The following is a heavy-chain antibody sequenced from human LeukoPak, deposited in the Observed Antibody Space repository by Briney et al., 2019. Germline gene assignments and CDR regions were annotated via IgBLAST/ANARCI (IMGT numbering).Heavy chain of an antibody. V-gene: IGHV4-59*01. CDR2: IYYSGTT. CDR1: GGSTRSYY. D-gene: IGHD5-12*01. Sequence: SETLSLTCTVSGGSTRSYYWSWIRQPPGKGLEWGGYIYYSGTTKYNPSLKTRVTISVDTSKNQFSLKLSSLTAADTAVYYCARGHTESADDYGNWFHPWGQGTLVTVSS. CDR3: ARGHTESADDYGNWFHP. J-gene: IGHJ5*02.